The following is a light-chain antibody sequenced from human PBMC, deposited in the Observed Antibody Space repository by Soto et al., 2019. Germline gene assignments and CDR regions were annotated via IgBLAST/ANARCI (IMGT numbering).Light chain of an antibody. CDR3: SSYTSTNFVI. Sequence: QSALTQPASVSGSPGQSITISCTGSSGDIGDYKYVSWYKQHPGKAPKLMIYDVSNRPSGVSNRFSASKSGNTASLTICGLQAEDEADYYCSSYTSTNFVIFGGGTKVTVL. J-gene: IGLJ2*01. CDR1: SGDIGDYKY. V-gene: IGLV2-14*01. CDR2: DVS.